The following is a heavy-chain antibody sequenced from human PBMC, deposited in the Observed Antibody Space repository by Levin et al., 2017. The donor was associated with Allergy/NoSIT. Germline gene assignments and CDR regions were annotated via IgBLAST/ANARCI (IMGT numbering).Heavy chain of an antibody. Sequence: PSETLSLTCAVYGGSFSGYYWSWIRQPPGKGLEWIGEINHSGSTNYNPSLKSRVTISVDTSKNQFSLKLSSVTAADTAVYYCARAFDIVVVPAARPRWFDPWGQGTLVTVSS. J-gene: IGHJ5*02. CDR2: INHSGST. V-gene: IGHV4-34*01. CDR3: ARAFDIVVVPAARPRWFDP. D-gene: IGHD2-2*01. CDR1: GGSFSGYY.